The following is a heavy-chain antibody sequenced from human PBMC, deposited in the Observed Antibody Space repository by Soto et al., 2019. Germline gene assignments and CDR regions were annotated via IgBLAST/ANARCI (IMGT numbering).Heavy chain of an antibody. CDR1: GYTFTSYG. CDR3: ARGGYLSGSYHLILGMDV. D-gene: IGHD1-26*01. Sequence: QVQLVQSGAEVKKPGASVKVSCKASGYTFTSYGIIWVRQAPGQGLEWMGWISAYNGNTNYAQKLQGRVTMTTDTSPSTAYMGLRSLRSDDTAVYYCARGGYLSGSYHLILGMDVWGQGTTVTVSS. CDR2: ISAYNGNT. V-gene: IGHV1-18*01. J-gene: IGHJ6*02.